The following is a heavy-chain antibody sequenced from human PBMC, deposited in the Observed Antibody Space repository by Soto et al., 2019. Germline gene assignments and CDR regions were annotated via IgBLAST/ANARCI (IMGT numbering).Heavy chain of an antibody. Sequence: QVQLVQSGAEVKKPGASVKVSCKASGYTFTSYAMHWVRQAPGQRLEWMGWINAGNGNTKYSQKFQGRVTITRDTSASTAHMELSSLRSEDTAVYYXXXXXXXXXXXXGMDVWGQGTTVTVSS. V-gene: IGHV1-3*01. CDR1: GYTFTSYA. CDR3: XXXXXXXXXXXGMDV. J-gene: IGHJ6*02. CDR2: INAGNGNT.